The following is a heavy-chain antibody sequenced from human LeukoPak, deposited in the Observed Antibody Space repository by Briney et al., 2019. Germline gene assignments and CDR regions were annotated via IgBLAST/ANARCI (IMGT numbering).Heavy chain of an antibody. V-gene: IGHV1-2*02. Sequence: ASVKVSCKASGYTFTGYYMHWVRQAPGQGLEWMGWINPNSGGTNYAQKFQGRVTMTRDTSISTAYMELSRLRSDDTAVYYCARDPAGRIVGATTVDYWGQGTLVTVSS. D-gene: IGHD1-26*01. J-gene: IGHJ4*02. CDR3: ARDPAGRIVGATTVDY. CDR1: GYTFTGYY. CDR2: INPNSGGT.